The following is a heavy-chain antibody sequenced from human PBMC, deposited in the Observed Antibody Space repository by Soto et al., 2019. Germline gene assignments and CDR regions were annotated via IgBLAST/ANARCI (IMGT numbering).Heavy chain of an antibody. CDR2: INQDGSEK. CDR3: SRSLDS. Sequence: GGSLRHSWAASGFTFSTYWMDWVRQTPGKGLEWVANINQDGSEKNYVDSVNGRFTISRDNAQNTLYLQMNSLTAEDSALYYCSRSLDSWGQGTLVTVSS. V-gene: IGHV3-7*01. J-gene: IGHJ4*02. CDR1: GFTFSTYW.